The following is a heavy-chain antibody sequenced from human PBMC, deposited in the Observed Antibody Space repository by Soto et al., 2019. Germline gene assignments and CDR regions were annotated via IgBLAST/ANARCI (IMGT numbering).Heavy chain of an antibody. J-gene: IGHJ6*02. CDR2: ISWNSGSI. CDR3: AKELSGYDSYYYYGMDV. D-gene: IGHD5-12*01. CDR1: GFTFDDYA. V-gene: IGHV3-9*01. Sequence: EVQLVESGGGLVQPGRSLRLSCAASGFTFDDYAMHWVRQAPGKGLEWVSGISWNSGSIGYADSVKGRFTISRDNAKNSLYLQMNSLRAEDTALYYCAKELSGYDSYYYYGMDVWGQGTTVTVSS.